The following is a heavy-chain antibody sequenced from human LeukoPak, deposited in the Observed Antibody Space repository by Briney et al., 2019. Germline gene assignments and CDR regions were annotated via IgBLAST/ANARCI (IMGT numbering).Heavy chain of an antibody. D-gene: IGHD3-10*01. V-gene: IGHV1-18*01. CDR2: ISTYNGNT. CDR3: ARDIRGFVGSVRGGYYYYPVDV. Sequence: ASVKVSCKAAGYTFTNYPINWVRQAPGQGLEWMGWISTYNGNTIYAQVLQEKIIVTTDTSTRTDYMELKSLTSDDTAVYYCARDIRGFVGSVRGGYYYYPVDVWGQGTPVIVTS. CDR1: GYTFTNYP. J-gene: IGHJ6*02.